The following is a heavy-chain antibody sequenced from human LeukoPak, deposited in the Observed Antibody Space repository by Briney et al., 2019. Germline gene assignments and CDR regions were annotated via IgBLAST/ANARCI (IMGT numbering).Heavy chain of an antibody. V-gene: IGHV4-31*03. J-gene: IGHJ4*02. CDR1: GGSISSGGYY. D-gene: IGHD3-10*01. CDR3: AREGLWFGGNLDY. Sequence: SQTLSLTCTVSGGSISSGGYYWSWIRQHPGKGLEWIGHIYYSGSTYYNPSLKSRVTISVDTSKNQFSLKLSSVTAADTAVYYCAREGLWFGGNLDYWGQGTLVTVSS. CDR2: IYYSGST.